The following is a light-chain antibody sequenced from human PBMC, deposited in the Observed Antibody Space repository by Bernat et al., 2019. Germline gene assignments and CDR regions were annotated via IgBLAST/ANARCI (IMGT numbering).Light chain of an antibody. CDR2: DNG. Sequence: QSVLTQPPSVSAAPGQKVTISSSGSHSNFGNHYVSWYQQFPVAAPKLLIYDNGKRPSGIPDRFSGSNSGTSATLAITGLQTGDEADYYCGTWDTTLSAGVFGGGTKLTVL. CDR3: GTWDTTLSAGV. J-gene: IGLJ2*01. CDR1: HSNFGNHY. V-gene: IGLV1-51*01.